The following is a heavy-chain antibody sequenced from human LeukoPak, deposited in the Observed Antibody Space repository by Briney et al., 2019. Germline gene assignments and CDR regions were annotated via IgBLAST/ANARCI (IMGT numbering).Heavy chain of an antibody. J-gene: IGHJ4*02. Sequence: GGSLRLSCAASGFTFSSYWISWVRQAPGKGLEWVANIKQGGSEKYYVDSVKGRFTISRDNAKNSLYLQMNSLRAEDTAVYYCARPFGGVIVDDYWGQGTLVTVSS. D-gene: IGHD3-16*02. CDR1: GFTFSSYW. CDR3: ARPFGGVIVDDY. V-gene: IGHV3-7*01. CDR2: IKQGGSEK.